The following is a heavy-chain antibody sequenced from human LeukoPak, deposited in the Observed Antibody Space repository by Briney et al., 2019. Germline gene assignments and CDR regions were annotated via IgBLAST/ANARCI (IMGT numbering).Heavy chain of an antibody. V-gene: IGHV3-7*01. CDR3: ARVGSGPRVLEWFRRHPNFFDY. CDR1: GFTFSSYW. J-gene: IGHJ4*02. Sequence: GGSLRLSCAASGFTFSSYWMSWVRQAPGKGLEGVANIKQDGSEKYYVDSVKGRFTISRDNAKNSLYLQMNSLRAEDTAVYYCARVGSGPRVLEWFRRHPNFFDYWGQGTLVTVSS. D-gene: IGHD3-3*01. CDR2: IKQDGSEK.